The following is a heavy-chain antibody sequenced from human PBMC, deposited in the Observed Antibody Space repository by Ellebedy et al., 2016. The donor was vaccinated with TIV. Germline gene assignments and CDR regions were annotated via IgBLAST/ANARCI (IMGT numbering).Heavy chain of an antibody. J-gene: IGHJ5*02. D-gene: IGHD3-22*01. CDR3: ATRGHSIGWFAD. CDR2: ISGRGEST. Sequence: PGGSLRLSCATSGFIFSDYAISWVRPPPGKGLEWVSTISGRGESTFAAEPVKGRFTISRDFSKRTVYLQLTSLRFEDTAVYFCATRGHSIGWFADWGQGTLVTVSS. V-gene: IGHV3-23*01. CDR1: GFIFSDYA.